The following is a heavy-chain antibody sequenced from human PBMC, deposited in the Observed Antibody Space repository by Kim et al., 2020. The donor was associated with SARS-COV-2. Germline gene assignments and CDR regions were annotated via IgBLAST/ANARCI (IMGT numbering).Heavy chain of an antibody. CDR1: GYTLTEFS. Sequence: ASVKVSCKVSGYTLTEFSMHWVRQAPGKGLEWMGGFDPEDGETIYAQKFQGRVTMTEDTSTDTAYMELSSLRSGDTAVYYCATETGGGTYYDSSGSLYCWAQGTLLTVSS. CDR2: FDPEDGET. D-gene: IGHD3-22*01. V-gene: IGHV1-24*01. J-gene: IGHJ4*02. CDR3: ATETGGGTYYDSSGSLYC.